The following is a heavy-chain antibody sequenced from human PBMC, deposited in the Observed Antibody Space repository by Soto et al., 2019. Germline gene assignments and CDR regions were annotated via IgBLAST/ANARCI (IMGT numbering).Heavy chain of an antibody. Sequence: QVQLVQSGAEVKKPGASVKVSCKASGYTFTSYGISWVRQAPGQGLEWMGWISAYNGNTNYAQKLQGRVTMTTDTSTSTASMALRSLRSDDTAVYYCARDSATFNGYSSGWSGSATFDYWGQGTLVTVSS. CDR1: GYTFTSYG. J-gene: IGHJ4*02. CDR3: ARDSATFNGYSSGWSGSATFDY. V-gene: IGHV1-18*01. D-gene: IGHD6-19*01. CDR2: ISAYNGNT.